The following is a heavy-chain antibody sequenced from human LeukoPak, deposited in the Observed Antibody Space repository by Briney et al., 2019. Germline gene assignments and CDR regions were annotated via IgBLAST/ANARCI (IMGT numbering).Heavy chain of an antibody. V-gene: IGHV1-69*06. CDR3: ARVVGLTGYSSSWYSGYYYYMDV. J-gene: IGHJ6*03. Sequence: ASVKVSCKASGYTFTSYYMHWARQAPGQGLEWMGGIIPIFGTTNYAQKFQDRVTITADKSTSTAYMELSSLRSEDTAVYYCARVVGLTGYSSSWYSGYYYYMDVWGKGTTVTVSS. CDR1: GYTFTSYY. D-gene: IGHD6-13*01. CDR2: IIPIFGTT.